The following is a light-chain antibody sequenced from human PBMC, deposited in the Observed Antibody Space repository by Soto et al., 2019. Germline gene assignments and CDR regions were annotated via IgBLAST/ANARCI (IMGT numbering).Light chain of an antibody. Sequence: DIQMTQSPSSVSASVGDRVTITCRASQGISHYLNWYQQKPGKAPKLLIYDASNLETGVPSRFSGSGSGTDFTFTISSLQPEDIATYYCQQYDNYPRFGGGTKVDIK. CDR1: QGISHY. CDR2: DAS. V-gene: IGKV1-33*01. CDR3: QQYDNYPR. J-gene: IGKJ4*02.